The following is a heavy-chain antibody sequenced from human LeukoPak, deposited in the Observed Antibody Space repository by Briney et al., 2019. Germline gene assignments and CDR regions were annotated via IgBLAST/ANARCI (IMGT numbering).Heavy chain of an antibody. D-gene: IGHD2-15*01. J-gene: IGHJ4*02. CDR2: ISSSSRII. CDR3: ARDFLEDTL. CDR1: GFTFSNYN. V-gene: IGHV3-48*01. Sequence: GGSLRLSCAASGFTFSNYNMNWVRQAPGQGLEWVSYISSSSRIIHYADSVKGRFTISRDNAKNSLYLQMNSPRAEDTAVYYCARDFLEDTLWGQGTLVTVSS.